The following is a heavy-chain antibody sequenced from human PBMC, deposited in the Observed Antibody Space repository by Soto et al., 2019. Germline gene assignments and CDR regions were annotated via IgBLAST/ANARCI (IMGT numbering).Heavy chain of an antibody. V-gene: IGHV3-23*05. CDR1: GFTFHDYA. CDR2: IAFTGSAT. D-gene: IGHD1-26*01. CDR3: AKVGPSYYYGMDV. Sequence: PGGSLRLSCATSGFTFHDYAMSWVRQAPGKGLEWVSAIAFTGSATYYADSVKGRFTISRDNSKNIVYLQMNSLRVDDTAVYYCAKVGPSYYYGMDVWGQGTTVTV. J-gene: IGHJ6*02.